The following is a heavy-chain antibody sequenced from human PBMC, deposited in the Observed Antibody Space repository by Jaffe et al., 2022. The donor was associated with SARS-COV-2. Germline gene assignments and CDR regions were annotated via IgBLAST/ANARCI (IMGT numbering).Heavy chain of an antibody. Sequence: EVQLAESGGGLVQPGGSLKISCEASGFTFSGSAMHWVRQASGKGLEWVGRIKTNVDNYATAYAASVKGRFSISRDDSKNTAYLQMNSLKTEDTAMYYCSRLNSGSSSRAFDIWGQGTLVTVSS. CDR2: IKTNVDNYAT. J-gene: IGHJ3*02. CDR3: SRLNSGSSSRAFDI. D-gene: IGHD6-6*01. V-gene: IGHV3-73*02. CDR1: GFTFSGSA.